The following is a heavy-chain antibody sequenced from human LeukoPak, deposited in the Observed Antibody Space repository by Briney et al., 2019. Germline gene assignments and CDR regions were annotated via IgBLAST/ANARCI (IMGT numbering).Heavy chain of an antibody. CDR2: FDPEDGET. D-gene: IGHD3-10*01. CDR1: GYTLTELS. V-gene: IGHV1-24*01. CDR3: ATPTAHITMVRGVIPGGMDV. J-gene: IGHJ6*02. Sequence: ASVKVSCKVSGYTLTELSMHWVRQAPGKGLEWMGGFDPEDGETIYAQKFRGRVTMTEDTSTDTAYMELSSLRSEDTAVYYCATPTAHITMVRGVIPGGMDVWGQGTTVTVS.